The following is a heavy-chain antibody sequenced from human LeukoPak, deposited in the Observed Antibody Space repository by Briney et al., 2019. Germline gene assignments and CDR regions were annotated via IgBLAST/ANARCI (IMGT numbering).Heavy chain of an antibody. D-gene: IGHD2-2*01. J-gene: IGHJ6*03. CDR2: MSYDGSNE. CDR3: ARDQTDCSSTSCYRRYYYYYYYMDV. V-gene: IGHV3-30*03. CDR1: GFTFGTYD. Sequence: GGSLRLSCAAASGFTFGTYDMNWFRQTPGKGLEWVALMSYDGSNEYYADSVRGRFTISRDDSKNTLYLQMNSLRAEDTAVYYCARDQTDCSSTSCYRRYYYYYYYMDVWGKGTTVTVSS.